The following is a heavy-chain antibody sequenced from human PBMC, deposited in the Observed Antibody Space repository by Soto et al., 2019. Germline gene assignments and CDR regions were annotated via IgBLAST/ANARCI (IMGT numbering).Heavy chain of an antibody. J-gene: IGHJ3*02. CDR1: GYTFTSYG. CDR2: ISAYNGNT. V-gene: IGHV1-18*01. D-gene: IGHD1-26*01. CDR3: AGTWSTYDAFDI. Sequence: GAAVKVSCKASGYTFTSYGISWVRQAPGQGLEWMGWISAYNGNTNYAQKLQGRVTMTTDTSTSTAYMELRSLRSDDTAVYYCAGTWSTYDAFDIWGQGTMVTVSS.